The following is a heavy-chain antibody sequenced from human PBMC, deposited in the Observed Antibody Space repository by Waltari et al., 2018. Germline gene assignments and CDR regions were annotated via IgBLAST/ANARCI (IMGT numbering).Heavy chain of an antibody. CDR2: IKSKSDGATT. Sequence: EVQMVESGGGLMKPGDSLRVSCAASGFPFIPAWLTWVRQAPGKGLEWVGRIKSKSDGATTDYAAPVRGRFSISRDDSQNMVFLQMNSLRTEDTAVYYCTTLDAPWGGWGHGTLVTVSS. V-gene: IGHV3-15*01. CDR3: TTLDAPWGG. D-gene: IGHD7-27*01. J-gene: IGHJ4*01. CDR1: GFPFIPAW.